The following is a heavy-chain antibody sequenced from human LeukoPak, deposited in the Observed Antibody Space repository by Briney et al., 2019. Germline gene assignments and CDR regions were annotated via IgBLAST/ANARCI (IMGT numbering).Heavy chain of an antibody. CDR1: GFTFSTYG. D-gene: IGHD3-10*01. V-gene: IGHV3-23*01. CDR2: ISGSGSST. J-gene: IGHJ5*02. Sequence: GGSLRLSCAASGFTFSTYGMHWVRQAPGKGLEWVSAISGSGSSTYFADSVKGRFTISRDNSKNTLYLQMNSLRAEDTAVYYCARELYGSGANWFDPWGQGTLVTVSS. CDR3: ARELYGSGANWFDP.